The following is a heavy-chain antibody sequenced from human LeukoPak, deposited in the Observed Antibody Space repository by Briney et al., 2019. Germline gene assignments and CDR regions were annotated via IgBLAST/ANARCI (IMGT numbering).Heavy chain of an antibody. V-gene: IGHV1-69*06. CDR2: IIPIFGTA. Sequence: SVKVSCKASGGTFSSYAISWVRQAPGQGLEWMGGIIPIFGTANYAQKFQGRVTITADKSTSTAYMELSSLRSEDTAVYYCAREGPIVVVPAALDYWGQGTLDTVSS. J-gene: IGHJ4*02. CDR1: GGTFSSYA. CDR3: AREGPIVVVPAALDY. D-gene: IGHD2-2*01.